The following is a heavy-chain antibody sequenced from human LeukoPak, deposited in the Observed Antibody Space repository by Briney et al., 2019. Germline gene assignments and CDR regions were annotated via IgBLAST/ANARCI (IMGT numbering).Heavy chain of an antibody. D-gene: IGHD6-13*01. CDR1: GYTFTGYY. Sequence: ASVKVSCKASGYTFTGYYMHWVRQAPGQGLEWMGWINPNSGGTNYAQKFQGRVTMTRDTSISTAYMELSRLRSDDTAVYYCARDRVIAATGTWIDYWGQGTRVTVSS. CDR2: INPNSGGT. V-gene: IGHV1-2*02. CDR3: ARDRVIAATGTWIDY. J-gene: IGHJ4*02.